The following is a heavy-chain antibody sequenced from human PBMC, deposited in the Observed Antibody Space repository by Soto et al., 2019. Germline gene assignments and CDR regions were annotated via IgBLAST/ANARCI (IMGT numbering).Heavy chain of an antibody. CDR3: ARAAMLRATPGYVDY. J-gene: IGHJ4*02. V-gene: IGHV3-33*01. D-gene: IGHD1-26*01. CDR1: GFTFSSYG. CDR2: IWYDGSNK. Sequence: QVQLVESGGGVVQPGRSLRLSCAASGFTFSSYGMQWVRQAPGKGLEWVAVIWYDGSNKYYADSVKGRFTISRDNSKNTLYLQMNRRRAEDTAVDYCARAAMLRATPGYVDYWGQGTLVTVSS.